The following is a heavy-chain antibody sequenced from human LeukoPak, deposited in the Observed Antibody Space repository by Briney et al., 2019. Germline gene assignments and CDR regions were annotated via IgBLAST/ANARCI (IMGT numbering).Heavy chain of an antibody. CDR1: GYTFTSYY. D-gene: IGHD5-12*01. J-gene: IGHJ3*02. V-gene: IGHV1-46*01. CDR2: INPSGGST. CDR3: ARDLPRGDIVATILGDDAFDI. Sequence: GASVKVSCKASGYTFTSYYMHWVRQAPGQGLEWMGIINPSGGSTSYAQKFQGRVTMTRDTSTSTVYMELSSLRSEDTAVYYCARDLPRGDIVATILGDDAFDIWGQGTMVTVSS.